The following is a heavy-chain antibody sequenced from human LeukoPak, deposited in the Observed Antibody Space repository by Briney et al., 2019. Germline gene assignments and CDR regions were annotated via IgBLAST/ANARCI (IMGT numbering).Heavy chain of an antibody. Sequence: ASVKVSCKASGYTFTDYYMHWVRQAPGQGLEWMGWINPNSGGTNYGQKFQGRVTMTRDTSISTAYMELSRLRSDDTAVYYCARGTLGYCSSTSCHNWFDPWGQGTLVTVSS. CDR2: INPNSGGT. CDR3: ARGTLGYCSSTSCHNWFDP. J-gene: IGHJ5*02. V-gene: IGHV1-2*02. CDR1: GYTFTDYY. D-gene: IGHD2-2*01.